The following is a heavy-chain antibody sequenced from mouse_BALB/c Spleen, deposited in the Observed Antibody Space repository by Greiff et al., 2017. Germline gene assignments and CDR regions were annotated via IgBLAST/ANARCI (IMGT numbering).Heavy chain of an antibody. J-gene: IGHJ4*01. V-gene: IGHV1S56*01. Sequence: VMLVESGPELVKPGASVKMSCKASGYTFTSYYIHWVKQRPGQGLEWIGWIYPGDGSTKYNEKFKGKTTLTADKSSSTAYMLLSSLTSEDSAIYFCARKDYGSTAMDYWGQGTSVTVSS. CDR3: ARKDYGSTAMDY. D-gene: IGHD1-1*01. CDR2: IYPGDGST. CDR1: GYTFTSYY.